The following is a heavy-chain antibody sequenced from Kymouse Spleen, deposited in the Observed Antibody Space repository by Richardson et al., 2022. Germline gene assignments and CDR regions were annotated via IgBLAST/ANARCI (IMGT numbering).Heavy chain of an antibody. Sequence: QVQLVESGGGVVQPGRSLRLSCAASGFTFSSYGMHWVRQAPGKGLEWVAVISYDGSNKYYADSVKGRFTISRDNSKNTLYLQMNSLRAEDTAVYYCAKDRIAVAGTIDYWGQGTLVTVSS. CDR2: ISYDGSNK. J-gene: IGHJ4*02. CDR3: AKDRIAVAGTIDY. CDR1: GFTFSSYG. D-gene: IGHD6-19*01. V-gene: IGHV3-30*18.